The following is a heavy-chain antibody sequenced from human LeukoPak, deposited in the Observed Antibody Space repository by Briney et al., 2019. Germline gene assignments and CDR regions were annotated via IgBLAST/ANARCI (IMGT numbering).Heavy chain of an antibody. J-gene: IGHJ4*02. V-gene: IGHV3-7*01. CDR2: IKQDGSEK. CDR1: GFTFSSYG. CDR3: ARALGYCTNGVCYRPYYFDY. Sequence: GGSLRLSCAASGFTFSSYGMHWVRQAPGKGLEWVANIKQDGSEKYYVDSVKGRFTISRDNAKNSLYLQMNSLRAEDTAVYYCARALGYCTNGVCYRPYYFDYWGQGTLVTVSS. D-gene: IGHD2-8*01.